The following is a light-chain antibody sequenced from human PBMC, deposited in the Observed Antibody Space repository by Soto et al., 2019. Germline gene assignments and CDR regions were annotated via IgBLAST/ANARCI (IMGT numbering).Light chain of an antibody. CDR2: GAS. CDR3: HQYGGSPWT. V-gene: IGKV3-20*01. J-gene: IGKJ1*01. CDR1: QSLNSRY. Sequence: EVVLTQSPGPLSLSPGERATLSCRASQSLNSRYLAWYQQKSGQPPRLLIYGASSRAPGIPDRFSGSGSGTDFTLTISGLQPEDFAVYYCHQYGGSPWTFGQGTKVEVK.